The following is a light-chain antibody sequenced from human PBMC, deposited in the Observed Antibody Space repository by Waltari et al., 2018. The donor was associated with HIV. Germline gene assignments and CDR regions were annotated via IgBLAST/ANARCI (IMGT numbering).Light chain of an antibody. CDR1: QSLLHSYGYNY. J-gene: IGKJ1*01. Sequence: DIELTQSTVSLTVSPGEPDSISCRSGQSLLHSYGYNYLDWYVQKPGQSPRLLFYLGSNRASGVPDRFSASGSGTHFTLDISRVEAEDVGVYYCMQALQTWTFGQGTKVEIK. CDR2: LGS. V-gene: IGKV2-28*01. CDR3: MQALQTWT.